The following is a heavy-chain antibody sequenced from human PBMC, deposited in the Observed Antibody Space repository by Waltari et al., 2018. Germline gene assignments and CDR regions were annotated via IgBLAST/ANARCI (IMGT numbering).Heavy chain of an antibody. Sequence: QVQLQQWGAGLLKPSETLSLTCAVYGGSFSGYYWSWIRQPPGKGLEWIGEINHRESTTYNPSLKSRFTISVDTSTNQFSLKLSSVTAADTAVYYCASYPRRKFIAAAGTRGSVAFDIWGQGTMVTVSS. CDR2: INHREST. CDR3: ASYPRRKFIAAAGTRGSVAFDI. CDR1: GGSFSGYY. D-gene: IGHD6-13*01. V-gene: IGHV4-34*01. J-gene: IGHJ3*02.